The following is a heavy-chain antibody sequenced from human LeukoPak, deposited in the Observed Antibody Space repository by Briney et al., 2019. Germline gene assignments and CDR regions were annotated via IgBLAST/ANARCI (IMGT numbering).Heavy chain of an antibody. J-gene: IGHJ4*02. CDR2: ISWNSGSI. Sequence: GGSLRLSCAASGFTFDDYAMHWVRQAPGKGLEWVSGISWNSGSIGYADSVKGRFTISRDNAKNSLYLQMNSLRAEDMALYYCAKGYYDFWSGYPHFDYWGQGTLVTVSS. CDR1: GFTFDDYA. CDR3: AKGYYDFWSGYPHFDY. D-gene: IGHD3-3*01. V-gene: IGHV3-9*03.